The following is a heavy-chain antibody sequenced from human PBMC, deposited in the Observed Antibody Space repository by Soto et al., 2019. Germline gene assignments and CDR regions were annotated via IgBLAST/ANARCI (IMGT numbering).Heavy chain of an antibody. CDR2: ISGSGGST. Sequence: EVQLLESGGGLVQPGGSLRLSCAASGFTFSSYAMSWVRQAPGKGLEWVSAISGSGGSTYYADSVKGRFTISRDNSKNTLYLQMNSLRAEDTAVYYRAKARDGGVIDEYYYYYYMDVWGKGTTVTVSS. V-gene: IGHV3-23*01. CDR1: GFTFSSYA. CDR3: AKARDGGVIDEYYYYYYMDV. D-gene: IGHD3-16*01. J-gene: IGHJ6*03.